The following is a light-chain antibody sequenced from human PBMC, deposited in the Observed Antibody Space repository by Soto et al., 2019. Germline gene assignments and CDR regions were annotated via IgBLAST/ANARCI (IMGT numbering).Light chain of an antibody. J-gene: IGKJ4*01. Sequence: IVLTQSPATLSLSPGERATLSCRASQSVSTYLAWYQQKSGQAPRLLIYDVSKRATGIPPRFSGSGAGTDITLTISSLEPEDSATYYCQQRRSSLTFGGGTKVEIK. CDR1: QSVSTY. V-gene: IGKV3-11*01. CDR2: DVS. CDR3: QQRRSSLT.